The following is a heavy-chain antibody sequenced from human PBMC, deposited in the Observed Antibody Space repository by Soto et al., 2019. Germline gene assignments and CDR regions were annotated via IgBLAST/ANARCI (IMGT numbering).Heavy chain of an antibody. J-gene: IGHJ5*02. V-gene: IGHV4-59*11. Sequence: QVQLQESGPGLVKASETLSLTCTVSGGSMSGHYWGWIRQPPGKAPEWIGQIFYSGGTNYNPSLEGRVTMSVDTSKHQFSLKLSSMTAADTAIYYCARAGGNFDPWGQGTLVTVSS. CDR2: IFYSGGT. CDR3: ARAGGNFDP. CDR1: GGSMSGHY.